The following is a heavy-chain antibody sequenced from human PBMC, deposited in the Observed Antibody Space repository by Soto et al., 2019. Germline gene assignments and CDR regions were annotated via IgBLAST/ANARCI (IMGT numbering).Heavy chain of an antibody. CDR1: GGSLSGYY. CDR3: ARWPTLYSYGYGYYYYGMDV. V-gene: IGHV4-34*01. D-gene: IGHD5-18*01. CDR2: INHSGST. Sequence: SATLSLTCAGYGGSLSGYYWGLIRKPPGNGLEWIGEINHSGSTNYNPSLKSRVTISVDTSKNQFSLKLSSVTAADTAVYYCARWPTLYSYGYGYYYYGMDVWGQGTTVTFSS. J-gene: IGHJ6*02.